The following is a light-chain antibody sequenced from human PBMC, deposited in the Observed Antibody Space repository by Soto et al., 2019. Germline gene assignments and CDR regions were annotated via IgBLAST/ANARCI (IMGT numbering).Light chain of an antibody. V-gene: IGLV4-69*01. J-gene: IGLJ3*02. CDR2: LNSDGSH. Sequence: QLLLTQSPSASASLGASVKLTCTLSSGHSNYAIAWHQQQPEKGPRYLMILNSDGSHSKGDGIPDRFSGSSSGAERYLTISSLQSEDEADYYCQTWGTGIQVFGGGTKLTVL. CDR3: QTWGTGIQV. CDR1: SGHSNYA.